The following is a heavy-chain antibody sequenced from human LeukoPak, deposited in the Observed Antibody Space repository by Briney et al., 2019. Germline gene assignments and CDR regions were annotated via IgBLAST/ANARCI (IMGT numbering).Heavy chain of an antibody. D-gene: IGHD1-26*01. CDR3: ARDRGVGATTSFDY. J-gene: IGHJ4*02. CDR2: ISSSSSYI. V-gene: IGHV3-21*01. Sequence: PGRSLRLSCAASGFTFSSYSMNWVRQAPGKGLEWVSSISSSSSYIYYADSVKGRFTISRDNAKNSLYLQMNSLRAEDTAVYYCARDRGVGATTSFDYWGQGTLATVSS. CDR1: GFTFSSYS.